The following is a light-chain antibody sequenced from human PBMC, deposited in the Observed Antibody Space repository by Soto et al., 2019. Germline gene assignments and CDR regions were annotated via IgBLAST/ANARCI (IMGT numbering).Light chain of an antibody. J-gene: IGLJ2*01. CDR2: EVS. V-gene: IGLV2-14*01. CDR3: SSYTTSSYVV. CDR1: SSDIGGHNF. Sequence: QSVLTQPAAVSGSPGQSNTISCTGTSSDIGGHNFVSWYQHHPGKAPKLLIYEVSYRASGVSNRFTGSKSANTASLTISGLQAEDEADYSCSSYTTSSYVVFGGGTKLTVL.